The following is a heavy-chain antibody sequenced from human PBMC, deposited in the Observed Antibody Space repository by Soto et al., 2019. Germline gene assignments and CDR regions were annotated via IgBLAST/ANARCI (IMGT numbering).Heavy chain of an antibody. CDR2: FYYSGST. D-gene: IGHD5-12*01. CDR3: ARDRGYGGNSDAFDI. CDR1: GGSISSYY. V-gene: IGHV4-59*01. J-gene: IGHJ3*02. Sequence: SETLSLTCTVSGGSISSYYWSWIRQPPGKGLEWFGYFYYSGSTNYNPSLKSRVTISVDTSKNQFSLKLSSVTAADTAVYYCARDRGYGGNSDAFDIWGQGTMVTVSS.